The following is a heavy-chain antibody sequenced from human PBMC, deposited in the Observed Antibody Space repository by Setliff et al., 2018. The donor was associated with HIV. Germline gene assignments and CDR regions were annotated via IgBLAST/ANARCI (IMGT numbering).Heavy chain of an antibody. V-gene: IGHV1-3*01. CDR1: GYTFKSYD. Sequence: ASVKVSCKTSGYTFKSYDINWVRQAPGQRPEWMARINAGNGNREYSPKFQGRVTITADTSASTMYMELSSLRSEDTAVYYCAKDQRPYYYDSSGYYGWSFAFHVWGQGTMVTVSS. J-gene: IGHJ3*01. CDR3: AKDQRPYYYDSSGYYGWSFAFHV. D-gene: IGHD3-22*01. CDR2: INAGNGNR.